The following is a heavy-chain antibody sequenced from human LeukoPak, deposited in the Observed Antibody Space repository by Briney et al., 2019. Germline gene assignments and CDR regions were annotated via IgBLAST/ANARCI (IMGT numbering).Heavy chain of an antibody. CDR2: TWYTSKLKN. D-gene: IGHD6-13*01. Sequence: SQTLSLTCVISGDSVSTNNAAWHWIRQSPSRGLEWLGRTWYTSKLKNEYAVSVSGRMTINTDTSKNQFSLQLNFATPEDTAIYYCSRWQHAGYFDYWDQGTLGTVSS. CDR1: GDSVSTNNAA. CDR3: SRWQHAGYFDY. J-gene: IGHJ4*02. V-gene: IGHV6-1*01.